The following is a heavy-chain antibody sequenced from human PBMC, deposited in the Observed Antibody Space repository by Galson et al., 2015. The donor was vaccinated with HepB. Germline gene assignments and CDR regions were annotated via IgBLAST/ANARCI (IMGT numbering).Heavy chain of an antibody. CDR2: ISAYNGNT. CDR1: GYTFTSCG. J-gene: IGHJ6*02. CDR3: ARDLTLPYITMDLDV. Sequence: SVKVSCKASGYTFTSCGISWVRQAPGQGLEWMGWISAYNGNTNYAQKLQGRVTMTTDTSTSTAYMELRSLRSDDTAVYYCARDLTLPYITMDLDVWGQGTTVTVSS. D-gene: IGHD3-10*01. V-gene: IGHV1-18*01.